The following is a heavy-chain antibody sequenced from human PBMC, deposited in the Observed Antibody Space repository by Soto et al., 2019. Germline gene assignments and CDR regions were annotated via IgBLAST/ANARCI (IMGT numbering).Heavy chain of an antibody. V-gene: IGHV4-31*03. J-gene: IGHJ4*02. CDR1: GGSISSGGYY. CDR2: IYYSGST. CDR3: AREGYSSSS. D-gene: IGHD6-6*01. Sequence: SETLSLTFTVSGGSISSGGYYWSWIRQHPGKGLECIGYIYYSGSTYYNPYLKSRVTISVDTSKNQFSLKLSSVTAADTAVYYCAREGYSSSSWGQGTLVTVSS.